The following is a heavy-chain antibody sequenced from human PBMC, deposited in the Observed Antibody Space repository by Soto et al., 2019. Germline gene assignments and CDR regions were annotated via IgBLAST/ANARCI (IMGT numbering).Heavy chain of an antibody. D-gene: IGHD3-3*01. V-gene: IGHV4-59*01. J-gene: IGHJ4*02. Sequence: QVQLQASGPGLVKPSETLSLTCTVSGDSINDYYWTWIRQPPGAGLEWIGYIHYSGLTNYNPSLKSRVTISMDTSKNQFFLKLTSMAAGDTAMYYCARRWSGIDFWGQGTLVTVPS. CDR1: GDSINDYY. CDR3: ARRWSGIDF. CDR2: IHYSGLT.